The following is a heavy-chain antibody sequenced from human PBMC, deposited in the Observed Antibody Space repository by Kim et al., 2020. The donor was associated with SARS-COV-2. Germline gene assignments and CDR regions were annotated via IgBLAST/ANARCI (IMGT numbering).Heavy chain of an antibody. CDR1: GFNLGTYW. Sequence: GGSLRLSCVASGFNLGTYWMNWVHQAPGKGLVWVSRIDYDGINTFYADSVKGRFTVSRDNAKNTLYLQMNSLKAEDTAVYYCAKGDYDPKWGQGTLVTVS. V-gene: IGHV3-74*01. J-gene: IGHJ4*02. CDR2: IDYDGINT. CDR3: AKGDYDPK. D-gene: IGHD3-22*01.